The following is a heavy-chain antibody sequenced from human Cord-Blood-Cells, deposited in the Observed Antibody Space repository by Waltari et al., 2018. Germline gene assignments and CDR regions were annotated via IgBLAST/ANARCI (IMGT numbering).Heavy chain of an antibody. V-gene: IGHV1-8*01. CDR1: GYPFHSSH. J-gene: IGHJ5*02. D-gene: IGHD3-9*01. Sequence: QAQLVQSGAAVKKPGDSVKVACKASGYPFHSSHLYWVRQAAGQGLEWMGWMNPNSSNTGYAQKFQGRVTMTRNTSISTAYMELSSLRSEDTAVYYCARGDWNWFDPWGQGTLVTVSS. CDR3: ARGDWNWFDP. CDR2: MNPNSSNT.